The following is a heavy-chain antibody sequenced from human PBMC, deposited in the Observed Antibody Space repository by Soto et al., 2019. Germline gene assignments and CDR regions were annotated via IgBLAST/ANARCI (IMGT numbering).Heavy chain of an antibody. J-gene: IGHJ6*03. D-gene: IGHD2-15*01. V-gene: IGHV3-23*01. CDR1: GFTFSNYA. CDR2: VNNGGSST. CDR3: ARYCSGGSLCYMGV. Sequence: EVQLLESGGGLVQPGGSLRLSCAASGFTFSNYAMSWVRQAPGKGLEWVSSVNNGGSSTYYADSVKGRFTISRDNSKNPRYLQMNGLRAEDTAVYYCARYCSGGSLCYMGVWGKGTTVTVSS.